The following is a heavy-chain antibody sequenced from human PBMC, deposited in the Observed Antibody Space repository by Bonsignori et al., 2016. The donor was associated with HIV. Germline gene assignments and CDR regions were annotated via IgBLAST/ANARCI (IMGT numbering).Heavy chain of an antibody. D-gene: IGHD6-13*01. V-gene: IGHV4-59*01. Sequence: WIRQPPGKGLEWIGYIYYSGSTNYNPSLKSRVTISVDTSKNQFSLKLSSVTAADTAVYYCARASGSSWPLYDWGQGTLVTVSS. CDR3: ARASGSSWPLYD. J-gene: IGHJ4*02. CDR2: IYYSGST.